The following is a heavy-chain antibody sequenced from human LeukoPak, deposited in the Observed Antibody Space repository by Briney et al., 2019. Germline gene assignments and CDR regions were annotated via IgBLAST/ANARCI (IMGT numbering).Heavy chain of an antibody. CDR1: GGSINNYY. V-gene: IGHV4-59*08. D-gene: IGHD4-17*01. Sequence: SSETLSLTCTVSGGSINNYYWSWIRQPPGKGLEWIGYISYSGSTNYNPSLKSRVTMSVDTSKNQFSLRLSSVTAADTAVYCCARRSRGYGDYGFDYWGQGTLVTVSS. J-gene: IGHJ4*02. CDR3: ARRSRGYGDYGFDY. CDR2: ISYSGST.